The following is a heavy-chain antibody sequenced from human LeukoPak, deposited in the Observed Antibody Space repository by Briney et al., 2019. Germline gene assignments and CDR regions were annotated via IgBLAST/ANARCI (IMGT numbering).Heavy chain of an antibody. D-gene: IGHD6-19*01. CDR3: AREEVAGTIDY. CDR2: INGDGSSI. CDR1: GFTFSSYW. Sequence: GGSLRLSCAASGFTFSSYWMHWVRQPPGKGLVWVSRINGDGSSIRYADSVKGRFTISRDNAKNTLYLQMNSLRAEDTAVYYCAREEVAGTIDYWGQGTLVTVSS. J-gene: IGHJ4*02. V-gene: IGHV3-74*01.